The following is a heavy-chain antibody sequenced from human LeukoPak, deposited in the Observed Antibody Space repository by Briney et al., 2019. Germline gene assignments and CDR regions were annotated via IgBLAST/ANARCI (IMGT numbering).Heavy chain of an antibody. Sequence: ASVKVSCKASGYTFTSYGISWVRQAPGQGLEWMGWISAYNGNTNYAQKLQGRVTMTTDTSTSTAYMELRSLRSDDTAVYYCARHPEPGYCSSTSCHESYFDYWGQGTLVTVSS. V-gene: IGHV1-18*01. CDR3: ARHPEPGYCSSTSCHESYFDY. J-gene: IGHJ4*02. CDR1: GYTFTSYG. D-gene: IGHD2-2*01. CDR2: ISAYNGNT.